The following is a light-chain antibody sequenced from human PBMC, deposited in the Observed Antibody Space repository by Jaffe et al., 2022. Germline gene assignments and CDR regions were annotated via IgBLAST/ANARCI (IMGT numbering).Light chain of an antibody. J-gene: IGLJ1*01. V-gene: IGLV2-11*01. CDR3: CSYAGRSTYV. CDR2: DVS. CDR1: SSDVGNYNY. Sequence: QSALTQPRSVSGSPGQSVTISCTGTSSDVGNYNYVSWYQQHPGKAPKLMIFDVSKRPSGVPDRFSGSKSGNTASLTISGLQAEDEADYYCCSYAGRSTYVFGTGTKVTVL.